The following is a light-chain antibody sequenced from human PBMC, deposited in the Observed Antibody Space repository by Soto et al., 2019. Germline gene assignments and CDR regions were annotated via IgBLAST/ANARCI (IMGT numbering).Light chain of an antibody. CDR3: QQFNSYPRT. Sequence: DIQLTQSPSFLSASVGDRVTITCRASQDISSLLAWYQQKPGKAPKLLISHASTLQSGVPSRFSDSGSGTEFTLTISSLQPEDFATYYCQQFNSYPRTFGQGTKVEIK. CDR1: QDISSL. CDR2: HAS. J-gene: IGKJ1*01. V-gene: IGKV1-9*01.